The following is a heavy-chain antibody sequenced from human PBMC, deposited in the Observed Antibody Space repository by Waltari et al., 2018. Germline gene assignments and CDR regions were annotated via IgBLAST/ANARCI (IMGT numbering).Heavy chain of an antibody. J-gene: IGHJ4*02. D-gene: IGHD3-22*01. CDR3: ARGNIVVAKEYYFDY. CDR1: GGSISSGSYY. CDR2: MDTSGSN. Sequence: QVQLQESGPGLVKPSQTLSLTCTVSGGSISSGSYYWSWIRQPAGKGLEWIGRMDTSGSNNYNPSLKSRVTISVDTSKNQFSLKLSSVTAADTAVYYCARGNIVVAKEYYFDYWGQGTLVTVSS. V-gene: IGHV4-61*02.